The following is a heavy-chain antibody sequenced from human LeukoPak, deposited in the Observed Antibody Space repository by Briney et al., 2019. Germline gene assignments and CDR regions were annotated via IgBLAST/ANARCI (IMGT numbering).Heavy chain of an antibody. CDR3: ARRVLLWFGESNNWFDP. CDR1: GGSISSSSYY. Sequence: SETLSLTCTVSGGSISSSSYYWGWIRQPPGKGLEWIGSIYYGGSTYYNPSLKSRVTISVDTSKNQFSLKLSSVTAADTAVYYCARRVLLWFGESNNWFDPWGQGTLVTVSS. J-gene: IGHJ5*02. V-gene: IGHV4-39*01. D-gene: IGHD3-10*01. CDR2: IYYGGST.